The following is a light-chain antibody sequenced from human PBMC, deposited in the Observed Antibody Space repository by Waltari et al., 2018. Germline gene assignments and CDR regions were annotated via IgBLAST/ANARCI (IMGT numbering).Light chain of an antibody. J-gene: IGLJ1*01. CDR2: GNT. Sequence: QSVLTQPPSVSGAPGQRVTIPCTGSSSNIGAGYDVHWYLQLPGTAPKPLIYGNTNRPSGVPDRFSGSKSGTSASLAITGLQAEDEADYYCQSYDSSLSGYVFGTGTKVTVL. CDR3: QSYDSSLSGYV. CDR1: SSNIGAGYD. V-gene: IGLV1-40*01.